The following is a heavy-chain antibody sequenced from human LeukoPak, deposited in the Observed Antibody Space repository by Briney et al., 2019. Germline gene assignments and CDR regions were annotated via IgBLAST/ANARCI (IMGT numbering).Heavy chain of an antibody. Sequence: PGGSLRLSCAASGFIFSSFWMHWVRQAPGKGLVWVSRINPDGSSTTYADSVKGRFTISRDNAKNTLSLQMNSLRVEDTAVYYCVKSVGGIDYWGQGTLVTVSS. CDR3: VKSVGGIDY. CDR2: INPDGSST. D-gene: IGHD3-16*01. V-gene: IGHV3-74*01. CDR1: GFIFSSFW. J-gene: IGHJ4*02.